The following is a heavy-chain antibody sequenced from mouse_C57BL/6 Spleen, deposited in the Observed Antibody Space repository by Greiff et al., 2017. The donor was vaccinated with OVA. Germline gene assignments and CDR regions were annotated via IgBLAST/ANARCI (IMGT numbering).Heavy chain of an antibody. D-gene: IGHD2-4*01. J-gene: IGHJ2*01. CDR1: GFTFTDYY. CDR3: ARLSYDYYSDY. CDR2: IRNKANGYTT. V-gene: IGHV7-3*01. Sequence: EVKLMESGGGLVQPGGSLSLSCAASGFTFTDYYMSWVRQPPGKALEWLGFIRNKANGYTTEYSASVKGRFTISRDNSQSILYLQMNALRAEDSATYYCARLSYDYYSDYWGQGTTLTVSS.